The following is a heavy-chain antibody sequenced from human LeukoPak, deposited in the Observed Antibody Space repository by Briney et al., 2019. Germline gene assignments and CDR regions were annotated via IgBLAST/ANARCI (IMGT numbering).Heavy chain of an antibody. D-gene: IGHD6-13*01. Sequence: LXWXSAISGSGGSTYYADSVKGRFTISRDNSKNTLYLQMNSLRAEDTAVYYCAKGIRAAAAGPLDYWGQGTLVTVSS. V-gene: IGHV3-23*01. CDR2: ISGSGGST. CDR3: AKGIRAAAAGPLDY. J-gene: IGHJ4*02.